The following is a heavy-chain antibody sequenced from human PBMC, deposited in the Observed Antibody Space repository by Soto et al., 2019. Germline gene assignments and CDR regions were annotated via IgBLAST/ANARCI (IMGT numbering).Heavy chain of an antibody. V-gene: IGHV3-7*03. CDR1: GFTFSSYW. CDR3: ARALDPRIVVVVAAYYYYYGMDV. Sequence: PGGSLRLSCAASGFTFSSYWMSWVRQAPGKGLEWVANIKQDGSEKYYVDSVKGRFTISRDNAKNSLYLQMNSLRSEDTAVYYCARALDPRIVVVVAAYYYYYGMDVWGQGTTVTVSS. CDR2: IKQDGSEK. J-gene: IGHJ6*02. D-gene: IGHD2-15*01.